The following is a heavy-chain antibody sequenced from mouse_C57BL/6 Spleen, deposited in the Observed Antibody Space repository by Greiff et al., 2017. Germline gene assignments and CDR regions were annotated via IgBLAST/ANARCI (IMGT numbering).Heavy chain of an antibody. Sequence: DVMLVESGGGLVKPGGSLKLSCAASGFTFSSYAMSWVRQTPEKRLEWVATISDGGSYTYYPDNVKGRFTISRDNAKNNLYLQMSHLKSEDTAMYYGARDPGLLRDYYDMDDWGQGTSVTVSS. CDR1: GFTFSSYA. J-gene: IGHJ4*01. CDR2: ISDGGSYT. V-gene: IGHV5-4*01. D-gene: IGHD2-3*01. CDR3: ARDPGLLRDYYDMDD.